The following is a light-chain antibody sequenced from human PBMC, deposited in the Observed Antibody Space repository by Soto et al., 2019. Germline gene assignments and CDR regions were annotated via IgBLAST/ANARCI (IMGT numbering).Light chain of an antibody. J-gene: IGLJ2*01. CDR2: EVS. V-gene: IGLV2-14*01. Sequence: QSVLTQPASVSGSPGQSITISWTGTSSDVGGYNYVSWYQQHPGKAPKLMIYEVSNRPSGVSNRFSGSKSGNTASLTISGLQAEDEADYYCSSYTSSSTVVFGGGTKVTVL. CDR3: SSYTSSSTVV. CDR1: SSDVGGYNY.